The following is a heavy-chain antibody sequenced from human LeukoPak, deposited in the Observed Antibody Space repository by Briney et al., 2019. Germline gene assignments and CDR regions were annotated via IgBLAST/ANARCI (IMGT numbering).Heavy chain of an antibody. CDR3: ARGHYEGFDY. CDR1: GFTFSSYA. D-gene: IGHD3-22*01. V-gene: IGHV3-30-3*01. CDR2: ISYDGSNK. Sequence: GGPLRLSCAASGFTFSSYAMHWVRQAPGKGLEWVAVISYDGSNKYYADSVKGRFTISRDNSKNTLYLQMNSLRAEDTAVYYCARGHYEGFDYWGRGTLVTVSS. J-gene: IGHJ4*02.